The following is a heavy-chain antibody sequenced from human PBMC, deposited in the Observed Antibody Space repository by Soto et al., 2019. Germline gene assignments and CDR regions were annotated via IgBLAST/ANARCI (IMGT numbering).Heavy chain of an antibody. CDR2: ISSSSSTI. D-gene: IGHD6-13*01. J-gene: IGHJ5*02. V-gene: IGHV3-48*01. CDR1: GFTFSSDS. CDR3: ARHPERIAEIGWFDP. Sequence: PGGSLRLSCAAPGFTFSSDSMNWVRQAPGKGLEWVSYISSSSSTIYYADSVKGRFTISRDNAKNSLYLQMNSLRAEDTAVYYCARHPERIAEIGWFDPWGQGTLVTVSS.